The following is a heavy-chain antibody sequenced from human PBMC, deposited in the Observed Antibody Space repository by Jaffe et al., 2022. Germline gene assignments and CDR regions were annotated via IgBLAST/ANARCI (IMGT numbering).Heavy chain of an antibody. D-gene: IGHD3-22*01. V-gene: IGHV3-74*01. J-gene: IGHJ3*02. CDR3: VRDKTIVIHDTFDT. Sequence: EVQLVESGGGLVQPGGSLRLSCAASGFTFNIYWMHWVRQVPGKGLVWVARIDSDGRSVNYADSVKGRFTISRDNAKNTLYLQMNSLRAEDTAVYFCVRDKTIVIHDTFDTWGQGTMVTVSS. CDR2: IDSDGRSV. CDR1: GFTFNIYW.